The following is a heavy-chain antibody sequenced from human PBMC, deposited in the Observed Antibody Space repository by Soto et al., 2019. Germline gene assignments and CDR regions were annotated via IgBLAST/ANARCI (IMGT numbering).Heavy chain of an antibody. CDR1: GYSFTCYW. CDR2: IYPGDSDT. CDR3: AKDFFPVGPDYYYYGMDV. Sequence: PGESLKISCKGSGYSFTCYWIGWVRQMPGKGLEWMGIIYPGDSDTRYSPSFQGQVTISADKSISTAYLQWSSLKASDTAMYYCAKDFFPVGPDYYYYGMDVWGQGTTVTVSS. J-gene: IGHJ6*02. D-gene: IGHD3-10*01. V-gene: IGHV5-51*01.